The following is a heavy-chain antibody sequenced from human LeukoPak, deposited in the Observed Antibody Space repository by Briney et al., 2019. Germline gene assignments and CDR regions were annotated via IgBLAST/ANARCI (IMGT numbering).Heavy chain of an antibody. V-gene: IGHV3-30*02. CDR2: IRYDGGNK. D-gene: IGHD2-2*01. J-gene: IGHJ4*02. CDR3: AKDRVNCSSTSCYSVGGNFDY. Sequence: GGSLRLSCAASGFTFSSYGMHWVRQAPGKGLEWVAFIRYDGGNKYYADSVKGRFTIPRDNSKNTLYLQMNSLRAEDTAVYYCAKDRVNCSSTSCYSVGGNFDYWGQGTLVTVSS. CDR1: GFTFSSYG.